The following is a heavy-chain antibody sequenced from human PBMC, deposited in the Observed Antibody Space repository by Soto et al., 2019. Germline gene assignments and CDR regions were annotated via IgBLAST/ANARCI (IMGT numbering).Heavy chain of an antibody. CDR2: IDPSDSYT. CDR3: ARPPPAFGGYCSGGSCRDAFDI. CDR1: GYSFTSYW. J-gene: IGHJ3*02. D-gene: IGHD2-15*01. Sequence: EVQLVQSGAEVKKPGESLRISCKGSGYSFTSYWISWVRQMPGKGLEWMGRIDPSDSYTNYSPSFQGHVTISADKSISTAYLQWSSLKASDTAMYYCARPPPAFGGYCSGGSCRDAFDIWGQGTMVTVSS. V-gene: IGHV5-10-1*03.